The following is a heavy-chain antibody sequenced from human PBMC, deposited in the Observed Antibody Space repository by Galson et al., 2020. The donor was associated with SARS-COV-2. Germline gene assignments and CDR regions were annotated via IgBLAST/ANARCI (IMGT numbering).Heavy chain of an antibody. V-gene: IGHV4-59*12. J-gene: IGHJ4*02. CDR2: LYNSDYT. D-gene: IGHD2-2*01. CDR1: GGSITVYY. Sequence: SETLSLTCTVSGGSITVYYWIWIRQPPGKELEWLGYLYNSDYTNYNPSVKSRITMSVDTSKNQFSLKLTSVTATDTAVYYCARGPYQLLPFDSWSQRIPVIVSS. CDR3: ARGPYQLLPFDS.